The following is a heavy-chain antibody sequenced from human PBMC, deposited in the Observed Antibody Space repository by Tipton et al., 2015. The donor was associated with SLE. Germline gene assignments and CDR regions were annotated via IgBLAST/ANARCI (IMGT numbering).Heavy chain of an antibody. V-gene: IGHV1-18*01. J-gene: IGHJ6*02. CDR2: ISGYNGNT. Sequence: QSGPEVKKPGESLRISCKASGYTFTRYGISWVRQAPGQGLEWMGWISGYNGNTNYAQKFQGRVTMTTDTSTSTAYMELSSLRSEDTAVYYCARDGVPASDHGEVYYYGMDVWGQGTTVTVSS. D-gene: IGHD3-3*01. CDR3: ARDGVPASDHGEVYYYGMDV. CDR1: GYTFTRYG.